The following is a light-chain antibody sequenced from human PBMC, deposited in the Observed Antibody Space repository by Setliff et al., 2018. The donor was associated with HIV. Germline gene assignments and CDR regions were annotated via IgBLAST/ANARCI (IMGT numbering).Light chain of an antibody. CDR3: CSYAGSYTPVI. Sequence: VLTQPRSVSGSPGQSVTISCTGTSSGVGSYNYVSWYQQHPGKAPKLMIYDVTKRPSGVPDRFSGSKSGNTASLTISGLQAEDEADYYCCSYAGSYTPVIFGGGTKVTVL. CDR2: DVT. J-gene: IGLJ2*01. V-gene: IGLV2-11*01. CDR1: SSGVGSYNY.